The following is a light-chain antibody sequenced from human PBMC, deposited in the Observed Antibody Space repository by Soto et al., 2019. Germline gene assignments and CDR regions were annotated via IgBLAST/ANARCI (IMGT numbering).Light chain of an antibody. CDR1: QSVSSNF. Sequence: EIVLTQSPGTLSLSPGERATLSYRASQSVSSNFLAWYRQKPGQAPRLLIHGASNRATGIPDRFSGSGSGTDFTLTISRLEPEDFAVYYCQQYGDSPRTFGQGTKVEIK. V-gene: IGKV3-20*01. CDR2: GAS. CDR3: QQYGDSPRT. J-gene: IGKJ1*01.